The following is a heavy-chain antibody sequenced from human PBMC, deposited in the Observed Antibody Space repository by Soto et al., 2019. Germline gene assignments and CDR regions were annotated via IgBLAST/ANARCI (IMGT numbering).Heavy chain of an antibody. CDR3: ARGSSRWDY. Sequence: ASETLSLTCRVSDGSMNSDSSYWGWIRQPPGKGLEWIGVINHSGSTYHNLSLKGRVTMSVDTSKNQFSLRLSSVTAADTAMYYCARGSSRWDYWDQGTLVTVSS. J-gene: IGHJ4*02. CDR1: DGSMNSDSSY. V-gene: IGHV4-39*07. CDR2: INHSGST. D-gene: IGHD6-13*01.